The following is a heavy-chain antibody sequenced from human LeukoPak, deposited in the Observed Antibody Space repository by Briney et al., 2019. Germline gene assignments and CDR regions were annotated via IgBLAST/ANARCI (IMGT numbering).Heavy chain of an antibody. CDR3: ARDGSGN. V-gene: IGHV3-30*01. Sequence: GGSLRLSCAASGFTFSSYAMHWVRQAPGKGLEWVAVISCDGSNKYYADSVKGRFTISRDNSKNTLYLQMNSLRAEDTAVYYCARDGSGNWGQGTLVTVSS. CDR1: GFTFSSYA. CDR2: ISCDGSNK. D-gene: IGHD3-10*01. J-gene: IGHJ4*02.